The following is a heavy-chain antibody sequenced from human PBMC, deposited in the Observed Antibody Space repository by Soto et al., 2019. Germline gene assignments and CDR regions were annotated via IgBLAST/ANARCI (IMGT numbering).Heavy chain of an antibody. V-gene: IGHV3-9*01. CDR3: AEERVEGLYDY. CDR2: ISWNSGSI. CDR1: GFTFDDYA. J-gene: IGHJ4*02. Sequence: PGGSLRLSCAASGFTFDDYAMHWVRQAPGKGLEWVSGISWNSGSIGYADSVKGRFTISRDNAKNSLYLQMNSLRAEDTALYYCAEERVEGLYDYWGQGTLVTVSS.